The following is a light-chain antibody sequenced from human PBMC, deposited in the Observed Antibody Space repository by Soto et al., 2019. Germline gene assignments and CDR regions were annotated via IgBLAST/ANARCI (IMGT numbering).Light chain of an antibody. V-gene: IGKV3-20*01. CDR2: GAS. J-gene: IGKJ1*01. Sequence: EIVLTQSPGTLSLSPGETATLSCRASQSVASAYLAWYQHRPGQAPRLLIYGASSRATGIADRNIGSGSGTDFTLTINRLEPEDFAVYYCQQYADSRWTFGQGTKVE. CDR1: QSVASAY. CDR3: QQYADSRWT.